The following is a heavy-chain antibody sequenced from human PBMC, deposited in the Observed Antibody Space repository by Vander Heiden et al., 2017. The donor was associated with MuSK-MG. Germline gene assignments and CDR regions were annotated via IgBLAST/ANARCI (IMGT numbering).Heavy chain of an antibody. Sequence: EVQLVQSGAEVKMPGESLKISCKTSGYSFTRYWIGWVRQMPGKGLEWMGIIYPSDSDTRYSPSFQGQVTISADKSISTAYLQWNSLKASDTAMYYCAIPKGSSSSWQVFDYWGQGTLVTVSS. D-gene: IGHD6-13*01. J-gene: IGHJ4*02. V-gene: IGHV5-51*03. CDR2: IYPSDSDT. CDR3: AIPKGSSSSWQVFDY. CDR1: GYSFTRYW.